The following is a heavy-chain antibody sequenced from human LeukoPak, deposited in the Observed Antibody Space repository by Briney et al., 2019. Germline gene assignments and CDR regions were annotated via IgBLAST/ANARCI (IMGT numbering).Heavy chain of an antibody. Sequence: GGSLRLSCAASGFTFSSYSMNWVRQAPGKGLEWVSCISSSGSTIYYADSVKGRFTISRDNAKNSLYLQMNSLRAEDTALYYCAKDPYGSGSFDYWGQGTLVTVSS. D-gene: IGHD3-10*01. CDR2: ISSSGSTI. CDR3: AKDPYGSGSFDY. V-gene: IGHV3-48*04. CDR1: GFTFSSYS. J-gene: IGHJ4*02.